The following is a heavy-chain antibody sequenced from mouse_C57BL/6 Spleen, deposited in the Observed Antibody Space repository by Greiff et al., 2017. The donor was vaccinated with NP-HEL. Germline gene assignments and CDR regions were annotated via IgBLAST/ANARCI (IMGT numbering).Heavy chain of an antibody. Sequence: QVQLQQSGPELVKPGASVKISCKASGYAFSSSWMNWVKQRPGKGLEWIGRIYPGDGDTNYNGKFKGKATLTADKSSSTAYMQLSSLTSEDSAVYFCASTYYSKDFAYWGQGTLVTVSA. CDR1: GYAFSSSW. V-gene: IGHV1-82*01. CDR3: ASTYYSKDFAY. CDR2: IYPGDGDT. D-gene: IGHD2-5*01. J-gene: IGHJ3*01.